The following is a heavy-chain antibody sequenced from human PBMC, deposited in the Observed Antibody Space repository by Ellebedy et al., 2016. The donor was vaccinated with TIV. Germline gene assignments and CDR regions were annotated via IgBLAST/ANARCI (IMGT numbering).Heavy chain of an antibody. V-gene: IGHV1-18*01. J-gene: IGHJ4*02. CDR3: VRVTMFGGEFYY. D-gene: IGHD3-3*01. Sequence: AASVKVSCKAIGYRLTNYGISWVRQAPGQGLEWMGWISGYSASTNFAQNVQGRLTLTTDTSTNTAYMELRSLRSDDTAVYYCVRVTMFGGEFYYWGQGTQVIVSS. CDR1: GYRLTNYG. CDR2: ISGYSAST.